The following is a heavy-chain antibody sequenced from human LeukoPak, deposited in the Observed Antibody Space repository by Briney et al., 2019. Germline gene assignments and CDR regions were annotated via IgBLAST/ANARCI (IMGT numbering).Heavy chain of an antibody. CDR3: ARSTRRHCTGGVCYIDPFDY. V-gene: IGHV4-4*07. CDR2: IYTSGST. J-gene: IGHJ4*02. D-gene: IGHD2-8*02. CDR1: GGSISSYY. Sequence: SETLSLTCTVSGGSISSYYWSWIRPPAGKGLEWIGRIYTSGSTNYNPSLKSRVTMSVDTSKNQFSLELSSVTAADTAVYYCARSTRRHCTGGVCYIDPFDYWGQGTLVTASS.